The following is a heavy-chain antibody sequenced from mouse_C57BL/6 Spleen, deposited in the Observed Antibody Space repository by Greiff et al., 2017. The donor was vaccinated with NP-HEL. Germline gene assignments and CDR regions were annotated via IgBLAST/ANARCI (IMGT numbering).Heavy chain of an antibody. D-gene: IGHD2-3*01. Sequence: QVQLQQSGAELVRPGASVKLSCKASGYTFTDYYINWVKQRPGQGLEWIARIYPGSGNTYYNEKFKGKATLTAEKSSSTAYMQLSSLTSEDSAVYFCARGIYDGYYGGFAYWGQGTLVTVSA. CDR1: GYTFTDYY. J-gene: IGHJ3*01. CDR3: ARGIYDGYYGGFAY. CDR2: IYPGSGNT. V-gene: IGHV1-76*01.